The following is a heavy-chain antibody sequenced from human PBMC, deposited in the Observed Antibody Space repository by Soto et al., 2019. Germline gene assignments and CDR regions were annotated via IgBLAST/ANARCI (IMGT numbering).Heavy chain of an antibody. V-gene: IGHV3-23*01. CDR3: AKRAIVVVVAANNWFDH. J-gene: IGHJ5*02. Sequence: EVQLLESGGGLVQPGGSLRLSCAASGFTFSSYAMSWVRQAPGKGLEWVSAISGSGGSTYYADSVKGRFTISRDNSKNTLYLQMNSLRAEDTAVYYCAKRAIVVVVAANNWFDHWGQGTLVTVSS. CDR2: ISGSGGST. CDR1: GFTFSSYA. D-gene: IGHD2-15*01.